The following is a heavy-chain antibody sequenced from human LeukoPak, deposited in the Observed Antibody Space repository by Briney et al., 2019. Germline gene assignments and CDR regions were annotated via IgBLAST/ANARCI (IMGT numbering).Heavy chain of an antibody. Sequence: GGSLRLSCAASGFTFSDYMSWIRPAPGKGLEWVSYIISSGSTIYYSDSVKGRFTISRDNAENSLYLQMNSLRAEDTALYYCAKGLGRYFDWFPFGYWGQGTLVTVSS. V-gene: IGHV3-11*01. J-gene: IGHJ4*02. D-gene: IGHD3-9*01. CDR2: IISSGSTI. CDR1: GFTFSDY. CDR3: AKGLGRYFDWFPFGY.